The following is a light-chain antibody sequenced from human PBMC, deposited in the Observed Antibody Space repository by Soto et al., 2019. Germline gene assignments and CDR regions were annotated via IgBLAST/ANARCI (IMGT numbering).Light chain of an antibody. V-gene: IGKV1-33*01. CDR2: DSS. J-gene: IGKJ5*01. CDR3: QQFDSPPLT. Sequence: DIPMTQSPSSLSASVGDRVTIICQASQAITNYLNWYQQKPGKAPKLLIHDSSNLETGVPSRFSGSGSGTYFSFTISSLQPEDIATYFCQQFDSPPLTFGQGTRLEIK. CDR1: QAITNY.